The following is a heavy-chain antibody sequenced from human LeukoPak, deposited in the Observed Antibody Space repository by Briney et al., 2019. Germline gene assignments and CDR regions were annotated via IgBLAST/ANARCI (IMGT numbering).Heavy chain of an antibody. CDR1: GFTFSSYG. V-gene: IGHV3-30*03. CDR2: ISYDGSNK. D-gene: IGHD5-24*01. CDR3: ARDGYNEEDWFFDL. Sequence: PGRSLRLSCAASGFTFSSYGMHWVRQAPGKGLEWVAVISYDGSNKYYADSVKGRFTISRDNSKKTLYLQMNSLRAEDTAVYYCARDGYNEEDWFFDLWGRGILVAVSS. J-gene: IGHJ2*01.